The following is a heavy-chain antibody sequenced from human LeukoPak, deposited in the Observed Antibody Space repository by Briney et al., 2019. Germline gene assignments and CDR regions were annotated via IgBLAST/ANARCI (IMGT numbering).Heavy chain of an antibody. V-gene: IGHV3-11*04. D-gene: IGHD2-15*01. CDR2: ISRSGSTK. Sequence: NPGGSLRLSCAASGFTFSDYNMRWIRQAPGKGLEWASSISRSGSTKYYADSVKGRFTISRDNAKSSMWLQMNSLRDEDTAVYYCARDQTPFYWGQGSLVTVSS. CDR1: GFTFSDYN. J-gene: IGHJ4*02. CDR3: ARDQTPFY.